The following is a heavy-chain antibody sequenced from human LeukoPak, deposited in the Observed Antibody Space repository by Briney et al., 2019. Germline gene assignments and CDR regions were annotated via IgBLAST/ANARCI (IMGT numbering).Heavy chain of an antibody. V-gene: IGHV3-30*01. CDR3: AKPPRDFGVVIDY. CDR2: ISFDGSHQ. J-gene: IGHJ4*02. CDR1: GFVFSDYP. Sequence: GGSLRLSCSASGFVFSDYPLHWIRQSPGKGPEWVAVISFDGSHQYYADSVKGRFTVSRDNSKNTLYLQMNSLRAEDTAVYYCAKPPRDFGVVIDYWGQGTLVTVSS. D-gene: IGHD3-3*01.